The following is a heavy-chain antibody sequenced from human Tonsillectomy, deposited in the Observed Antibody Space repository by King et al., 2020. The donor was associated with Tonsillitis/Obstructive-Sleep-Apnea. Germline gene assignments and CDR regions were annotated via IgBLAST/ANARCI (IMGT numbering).Heavy chain of an antibody. CDR2: ISGSGGST. CDR1: GFTFSSYA. V-gene: IGHV3-23*04. Sequence: VQLVESGGGLVQPGGSLRLSCAASGFTFSSYAMSWVRQAPGKGLEWVSAISGSGGSTYYADSVKGRFTISRDNSKNTLYLQMNSLRAEDTAVYYCAKDPKRFLEWLRPPRGGYYFDYWGQGTLVTVSS. J-gene: IGHJ4*02. D-gene: IGHD3-3*01. CDR3: AKDPKRFLEWLRPPRGGYYFDY.